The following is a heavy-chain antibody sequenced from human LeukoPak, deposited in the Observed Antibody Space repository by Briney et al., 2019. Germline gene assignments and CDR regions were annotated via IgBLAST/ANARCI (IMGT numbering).Heavy chain of an antibody. J-gene: IGHJ4*02. V-gene: IGHV3-23*01. CDR1: GFTFSRYD. Sequence: GGSLRLSCAASGFTFSRYDMSWVRQAPGKGLEWVSAISGSGGSTYYADSVKGRFTISRDNSKNTLYLQMNSLRAEDTAVYYCAKDRYDYVWGSNYYFDYWGQGTLVTVSS. CDR2: ISGSGGST. D-gene: IGHD3-16*01. CDR3: AKDRYDYVWGSNYYFDY.